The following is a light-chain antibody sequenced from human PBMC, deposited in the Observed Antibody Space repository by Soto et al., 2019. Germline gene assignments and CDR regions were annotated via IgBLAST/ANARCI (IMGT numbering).Light chain of an antibody. CDR2: EGT. J-gene: IGLJ1*01. CDR3: CSYASSSSYV. Sequence: QSVLAQPASVSGSPGQSITISCSGTTSDVGGYNLVSWYQQHTAKAPKLLIYEGTQRPSGVSSRFSGSKSGNTASLTISGLQAEVEADYYCCSYASSSSYVCGTGTKFAGL. V-gene: IGLV2-23*01. CDR1: TSDVGGYNL.